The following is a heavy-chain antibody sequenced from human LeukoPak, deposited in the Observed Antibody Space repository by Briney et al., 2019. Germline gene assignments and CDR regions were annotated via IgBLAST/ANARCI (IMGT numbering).Heavy chain of an antibody. CDR2: ISGSGGST. CDR1: GFTFNTFA. Sequence: GGSLRLSCAASGFTFNTFAMSWVRQAPGKGLEWVSGISGSGGSTYYADSVKGRFTISRDNSKNTLYLQMNSLRAEDTAVYYCAKASSRIAVAGGLDYWGQGTLVTVSS. V-gene: IGHV3-23*01. J-gene: IGHJ4*02. CDR3: AKASSRIAVAGGLDY. D-gene: IGHD6-19*01.